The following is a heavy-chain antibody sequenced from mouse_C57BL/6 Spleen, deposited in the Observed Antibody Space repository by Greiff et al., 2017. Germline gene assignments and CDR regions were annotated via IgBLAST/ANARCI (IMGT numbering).Heavy chain of an antibody. Sequence: QVQLQQPGAELVKPGASVKMSCKASGYTFTSYWITWVKQTPGQGLEWIGDIYPGSGSTNYNEKFKSKATLTVDTSSSTAYMQLSSLTSEDAAVYYCARKGGYDGLFAYWGQGTLVTVSA. CDR3: ARKGGYDGLFAY. CDR1: GYTFTSYW. V-gene: IGHV1-55*01. D-gene: IGHD2-2*01. CDR2: IYPGSGST. J-gene: IGHJ3*01.